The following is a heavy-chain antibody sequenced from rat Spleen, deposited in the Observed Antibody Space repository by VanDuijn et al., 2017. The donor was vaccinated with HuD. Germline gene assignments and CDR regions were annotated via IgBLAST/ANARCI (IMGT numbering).Heavy chain of an antibody. CDR1: GFTFSDYY. Sequence: EVQLVESGGGLVQPGRSLKLSCAASGFTFSDYYMVWVRQAPKKGLEWVASISFEGSSSYYGESVKGRFTISRDNAKSTLYLQMDSLRSEDTATYYCARPNNYYVMDAWCQGASVTVSS. J-gene: IGHJ4*01. D-gene: IGHD1-10*01. CDR2: ISFEGSSS. V-gene: IGHV5-22*01. CDR3: ARPNNYYVMDA.